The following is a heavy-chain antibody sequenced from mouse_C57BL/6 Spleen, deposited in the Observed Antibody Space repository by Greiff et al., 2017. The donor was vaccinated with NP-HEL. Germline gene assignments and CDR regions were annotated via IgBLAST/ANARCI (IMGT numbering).Heavy chain of an antibody. CDR2: INPNNGGT. J-gene: IGHJ4*01. CDR3: ARSELGNYAMDY. V-gene: IGHV1-18*01. D-gene: IGHD3-3*01. CDR1: GYTFTDYN. Sequence: EVQLQQSGPELVKPGASVKIPCKASGYTFTDYNMDWVKQSHGKSLEWIGDINPNNGGTIYNQKFKGKATLTVDKSSSTAYMELRSLTSEDTAVYYWARSELGNYAMDYWGQGTSVTVSS.